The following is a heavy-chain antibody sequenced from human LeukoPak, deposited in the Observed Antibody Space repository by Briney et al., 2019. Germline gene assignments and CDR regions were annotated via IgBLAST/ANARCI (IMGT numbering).Heavy chain of an antibody. D-gene: IGHD2/OR15-2a*01. CDR1: GYTFVAYH. V-gene: IGHV1-2*06. J-gene: IGHJ4*02. Sequence: ASVKVSCKASGYTFVAYHMHWVRQAPGQGLEWMGRIHPSSGATNYAQRFQGRVTLTRDTSINTAYMELSRLTSDDTAVYYCARDLPFEDWGQGTLVTVSS. CDR3: ARDLPFED. CDR2: IHPSSGAT.